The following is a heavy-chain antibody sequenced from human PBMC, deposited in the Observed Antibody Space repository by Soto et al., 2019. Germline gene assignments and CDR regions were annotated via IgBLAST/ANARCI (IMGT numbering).Heavy chain of an antibody. CDR1: GYSFTSYW. Sequence: GAAQKISWKGSGYSFTSYWISWVRQMPGKGVEWMGRIDPSDSYTNYRPSFQGHFTISPCKSISTPYLQWSSLNASYSAMYFCASSGFSGIAAAGTSSSDAFDIWGKGTMVTFSS. V-gene: IGHV5-10-1*01. D-gene: IGHD6-13*01. J-gene: IGHJ3*02. CDR3: ASSGFSGIAAAGTSSSDAFDI. CDR2: IDPSDSYT.